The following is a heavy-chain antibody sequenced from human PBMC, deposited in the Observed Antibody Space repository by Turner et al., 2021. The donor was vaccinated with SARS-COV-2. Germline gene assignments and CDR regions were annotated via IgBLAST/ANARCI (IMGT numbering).Heavy chain of an antibody. V-gene: IGHV1-69*02. CDR2: INPSLAIT. CDR1: GGTLSSYT. D-gene: IGHD3-10*01. Sequence: QVQLGQSGAEVKKPGSSVKVSCKAPGGTLSSYTISWVRQAPGQGLEWMGRINPSLAITNYAQKFQGRVTITADKSTSTAYMDLNSLRSEDTAVYYCASRWFGELPFDYWGQGTLVTVSS. J-gene: IGHJ4*02. CDR3: ASRWFGELPFDY.